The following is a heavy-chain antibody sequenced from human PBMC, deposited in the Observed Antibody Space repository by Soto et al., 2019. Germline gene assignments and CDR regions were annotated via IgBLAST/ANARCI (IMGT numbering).Heavy chain of an antibody. CDR1: GFTFSSYS. D-gene: IGHD2-15*01. Sequence: EVQLVESGGGLVQPGGSLRLSCAASGFTFSSYSMNWVRQAPGKGLEWVSYISSSSSTIYYADSVKGRFTISRDNAKNSLYLQMNSLRDEDTAVYYCARDKKAYCSGGSCYDYNWFDPWGQGTLVTVSS. CDR3: ARDKKAYCSGGSCYDYNWFDP. V-gene: IGHV3-48*02. CDR2: ISSSSSTI. J-gene: IGHJ5*02.